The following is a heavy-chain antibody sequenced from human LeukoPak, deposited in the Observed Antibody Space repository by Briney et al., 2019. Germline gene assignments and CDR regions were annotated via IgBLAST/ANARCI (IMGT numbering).Heavy chain of an antibody. V-gene: IGHV1-18*01. CDR3: ARDVVRLEVRGVTTTNFDY. Sequence: GASVKVSCKASGYTFTSYGISWVRQAPGQGLEWMGWISAYNGNTNYAQKLQGRVTMTTDTSTSTAYMELRSLRSDDTAVYYCARDVVRLEVRGVTTTNFDYWGQGTLVTVSS. CDR2: ISAYNGNT. CDR1: GYTFTSYG. D-gene: IGHD3-10*01. J-gene: IGHJ4*02.